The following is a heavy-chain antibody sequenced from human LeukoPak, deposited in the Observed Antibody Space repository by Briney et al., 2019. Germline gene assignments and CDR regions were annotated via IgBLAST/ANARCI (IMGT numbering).Heavy chain of an antibody. D-gene: IGHD3-10*01. CDR2: ISYDGSNK. J-gene: IGHJ4*02. Sequence: GRSLRLSCAASGFTFSSYAMHWVRQAPGKGLEWVAVISYDGSNKYYADSVKGRFTVSRDNSKNTLYLQMNSLRAEDTAVYYCARDSAALWFGDFDYWGQGTLVTVSS. V-gene: IGHV3-30-3*01. CDR3: ARDSAALWFGDFDY. CDR1: GFTFSSYA.